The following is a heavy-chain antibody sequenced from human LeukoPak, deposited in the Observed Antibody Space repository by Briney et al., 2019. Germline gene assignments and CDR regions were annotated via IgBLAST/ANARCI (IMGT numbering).Heavy chain of an antibody. Sequence: ASVKVSCKASGYTFTSYGISWVRQAPGQGLEWMGWISAYNGNTNYAQKLQGRVTMTTDTSTSTAYMELRSLRSDDTAVYYCARDGLYDYVWGSYYYYYMDVWGKGTTVTVSS. CDR3: ARDGLYDYVWGSYYYYYMDV. CDR1: GYTFTSYG. J-gene: IGHJ6*03. V-gene: IGHV1-18*01. D-gene: IGHD3-16*01. CDR2: ISAYNGNT.